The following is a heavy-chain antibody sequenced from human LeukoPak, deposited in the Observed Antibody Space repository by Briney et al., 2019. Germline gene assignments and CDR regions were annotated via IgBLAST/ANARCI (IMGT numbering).Heavy chain of an antibody. D-gene: IGHD3-10*01. CDR1: GYTFTSYY. J-gene: IGHJ5*02. CDR2: INPSSCSK. Sequence: ASVKVSCKPSGYTFTSYYMHWVRQAPGKGLEWMGIINPSSCSKSYTQKFQGRVTMTRDTSTNAVYMDVSSLRSEDTAVYYCARASSDFGELFPWGEGTLVTVSS. V-gene: IGHV1-46*01. CDR3: ARASSDFGELFP.